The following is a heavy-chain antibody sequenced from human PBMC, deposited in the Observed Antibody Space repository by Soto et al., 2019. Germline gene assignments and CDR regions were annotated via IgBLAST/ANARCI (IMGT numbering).Heavy chain of an antibody. V-gene: IGHV3-23*01. Sequence: PWGSLRLSCAASGFTFGNFVMRWVRQTPGKGLEWVSTITETGGDTYYTDSVTGRFTISRDNSKNTLYLQMTSLRAEDTALYYCTKASSDRNHMEVWGPGTTVTVSS. CDR2: ITETGGDT. CDR3: TKASSDRNHMEV. J-gene: IGHJ6*02. CDR1: GFTFGNFV.